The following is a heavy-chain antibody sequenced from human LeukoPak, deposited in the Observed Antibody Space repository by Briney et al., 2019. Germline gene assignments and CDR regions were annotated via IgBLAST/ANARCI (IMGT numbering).Heavy chain of an antibody. D-gene: IGHD2/OR15-2a*01. Sequence: ASVKVSCKPSGYTFTSYGISWVRQAPGQGLEWLGWISAYNGNTNSAQKLQGRVTMTTDTSTSTAYIELRSLRSDDTAVYYCARLLGSWSQHYYGMDVWGQGTTVTVSS. V-gene: IGHV1-18*01. CDR1: GYTFTSYG. CDR2: ISAYNGNT. CDR3: ARLLGSWSQHYYGMDV. J-gene: IGHJ6*02.